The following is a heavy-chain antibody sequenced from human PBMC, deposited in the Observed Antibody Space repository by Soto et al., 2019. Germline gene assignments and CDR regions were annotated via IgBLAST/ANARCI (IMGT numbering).Heavy chain of an antibody. D-gene: IGHD6-19*01. V-gene: IGHV1-69*02. CDR2: IIPILGIA. CDR3: AWDFYGDIAVAGTDY. CDR1: GGTFSSYT. J-gene: IGHJ4*02. Sequence: GASVKVSCKASGGTFSSYTISWVRQAPGQGLEWMGRIIPILGIANYAQKFQGRVTITADKSTSTAYMELSSLRSEDTAVYYCAWDFYGDIAVAGTDYWGQGTLVTVSS.